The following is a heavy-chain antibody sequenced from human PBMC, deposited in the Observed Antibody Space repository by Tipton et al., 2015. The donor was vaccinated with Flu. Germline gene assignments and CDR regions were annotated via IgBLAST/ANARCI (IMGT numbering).Heavy chain of an antibody. D-gene: IGHD3-10*01. V-gene: IGHV4-31*03. CDR2: IYYSAT. CDR3: ARDPYTSGSLGGF. Sequence: TLSLTCTLSGGSISSGGFYLSWMRQHPGKGPEWIGYIYYSATYYNPSLKSRVSISVDTSKNQFSLKLTSVTAADTAVYYCARDPYTSGSLGGFWGQGTLVTVSS. CDR1: GGSISSGGFY. J-gene: IGHJ4*02.